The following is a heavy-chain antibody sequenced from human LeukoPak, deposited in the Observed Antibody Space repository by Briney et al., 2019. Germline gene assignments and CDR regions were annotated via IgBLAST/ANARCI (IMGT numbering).Heavy chain of an antibody. D-gene: IGHD5-12*01. CDR1: GFTFSSYA. V-gene: IGHV3-23*01. J-gene: IGHJ4*02. Sequence: GGSLRLSCAASGFTFSSYAMSWVRQAPGKGLEWVSGISPGGDTPYYADSVRGRFTISRDNSKNTMYLQMNSLRAEDTAVYYCAQDRAWIEFYFWGQGTLVTVSS. CDR2: ISPGGDTP. CDR3: AQDRAWIEFYF.